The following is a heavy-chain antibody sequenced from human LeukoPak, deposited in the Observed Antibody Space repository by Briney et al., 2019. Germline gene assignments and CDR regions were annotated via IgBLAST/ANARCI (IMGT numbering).Heavy chain of an antibody. CDR2: IKPDGSEK. CDR3: AREVVDIVAASHYYYGMDV. V-gene: IGHV3-7*01. D-gene: IGHD5-12*01. CDR1: GFTFGISW. Sequence: GGFLRLSCAASGFTFGISWMSWVRQAPGKGLECVANIKPDGSEKYYVDSVKGRFTVSRDNAKSSLFLQMNSLRADDTAVYFCAREVVDIVAASHYYYGMDVWGQGTTVTVSS. J-gene: IGHJ6*02.